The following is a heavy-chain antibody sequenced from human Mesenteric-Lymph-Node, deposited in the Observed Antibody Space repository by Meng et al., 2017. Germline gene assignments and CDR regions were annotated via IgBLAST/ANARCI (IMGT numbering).Heavy chain of an antibody. D-gene: IGHD6-19*01. J-gene: IGHJ4*02. Sequence: EVQLVESGGGLVQPGGSLRLSCAASGFTISRHWMHWVRQAPRKGLVWVSRINSDGRTTNYADSVKGRFTISRDNAKNTLYLQMNSLRAEDTAVYFCTGLSGPFDYWGQGTLVTVSS. V-gene: IGHV3-74*01. CDR3: TGLSGPFDY. CDR1: GFTISRHW. CDR2: INSDGRTT.